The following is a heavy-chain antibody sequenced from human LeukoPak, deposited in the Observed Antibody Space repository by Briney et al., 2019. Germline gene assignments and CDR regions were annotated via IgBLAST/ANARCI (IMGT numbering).Heavy chain of an antibody. CDR3: AKVAYSSSRVDY. J-gene: IGHJ4*02. D-gene: IGHD6-6*01. V-gene: IGHV3-23*01. CDR1: GFTFSSYV. CDR2: ISGSGGST. Sequence: GGSLRLSCAASGFTFSSYVMGWVRQAPGKGLEWVSAISGSGGSTYYADSVKGRFTISRDNSKNTLYLQMNSLRAEDTAVYYCAKVAYSSSRVDYWGQGTLVTVSS.